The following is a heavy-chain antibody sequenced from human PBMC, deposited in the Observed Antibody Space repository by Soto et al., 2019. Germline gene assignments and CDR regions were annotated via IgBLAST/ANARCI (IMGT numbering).Heavy chain of an antibody. CDR2: IYYSGST. V-gene: IGHV4-39*01. D-gene: IGHD3-16*01. CDR3: ARLYDYVSSYLGY. CDR1: GGSISSSSYY. J-gene: IGHJ4*02. Sequence: SETLSLTCTVSGGSISSSSYYWGWIRQPPGKGLEWIGSIYYSGSTYYNPSLKSRVTISVDTSKNQFSLKLSSVTAADTAVYYCARLYDYVSSYLGYWGQGTLVTVSS.